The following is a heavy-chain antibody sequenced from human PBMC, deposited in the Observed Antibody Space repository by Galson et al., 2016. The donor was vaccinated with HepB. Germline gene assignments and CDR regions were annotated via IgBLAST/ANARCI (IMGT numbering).Heavy chain of an antibody. CDR3: AKDLMAWRGSSSWFLED. CDR1: GFSFGTYV. Sequence: SLRLSCAVSGFSFGTYVMHWVRQAPGKGLEWVANISCDGTSRHYADSVKVRYTISRDNSKNTLYVAMNNLRAEDSDVYYCAKDLMAWRGSSSWFLEDWGQGRLLSVYS. J-gene: IGHJ4*02. D-gene: IGHD6-13*01. V-gene: IGHV3-33*03. CDR2: ISCDGTSR.